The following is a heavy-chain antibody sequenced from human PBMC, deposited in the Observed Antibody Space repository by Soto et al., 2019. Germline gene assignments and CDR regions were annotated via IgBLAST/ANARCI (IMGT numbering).Heavy chain of an antibody. V-gene: IGHV1-69*06. CDR2: IIPIFGTA. CDR1: GGTFSSYA. J-gene: IGHJ6*02. Sequence: QVQLVQSGAEVKKPGSSVKVSCKASGGTFSSYAISWVRQAPGQGLEWMGGIIPIFGTANYAQKFQGRVTITADKSTRTAYMELSSLRSEDTAVYYCARIRGVTIFGVVSSHYGMDVWGQGTTVTVSS. CDR3: ARIRGVTIFGVVSSHYGMDV. D-gene: IGHD3-3*01.